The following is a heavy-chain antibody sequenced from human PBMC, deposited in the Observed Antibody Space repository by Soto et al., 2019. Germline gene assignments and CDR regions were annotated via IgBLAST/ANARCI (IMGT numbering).Heavy chain of an antibody. CDR3: AALEVGAERPGLNWFDP. CDR2: IYYSGST. D-gene: IGHD1-26*01. CDR1: GGSISSSSYY. V-gene: IGHV4-39*01. Sequence: SETLSLTCTVSGGSISSSSYYWGWIRQPPGKGLEWIGSIYYSGSTYYNPSLKSRVTISVDTSKNQFSLKLSSVTAADTAVYYCAALEVGAERPGLNWFDPWGQGTLVTVSS. J-gene: IGHJ5*02.